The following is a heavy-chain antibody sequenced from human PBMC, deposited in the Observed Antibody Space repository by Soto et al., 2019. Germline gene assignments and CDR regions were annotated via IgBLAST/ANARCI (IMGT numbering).Heavy chain of an antibody. CDR1: GGTFSGYA. D-gene: IGHD2-21*02. CDR2: IIPIFGTA. J-gene: IGHJ3*02. V-gene: IGHV1-69*13. Sequence: SVKVSCKASGGTFSGYAISWVRQAPGQGLEWMGGIIPIFGTANYAQKFQGRVTITADESTSTAYMELSSLRSEDTAVYYCAXRVVTAIFGVEGDAFDIWGQGTMVTVSS. CDR3: AXRVVTAIFGVEGDAFDI.